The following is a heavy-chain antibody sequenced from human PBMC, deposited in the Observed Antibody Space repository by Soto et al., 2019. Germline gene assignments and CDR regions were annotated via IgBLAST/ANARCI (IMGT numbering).Heavy chain of an antibody. CDR3: ARGRYGDY. CDR2: ISAHNGNT. Sequence: QVHLVQSGAEVKKPGSSVKVSCKGSGYAFTTYGITWVRQAPGQGLEWMGWISAHNGNTNYAQKLQGRVTVTRDTSTSTAYMELRSLRSDDTAVYYCARGRYGDYWGQGDLVTVSS. J-gene: IGHJ4*02. D-gene: IGHD1-1*01. V-gene: IGHV1-18*01. CDR1: GYAFTTYG.